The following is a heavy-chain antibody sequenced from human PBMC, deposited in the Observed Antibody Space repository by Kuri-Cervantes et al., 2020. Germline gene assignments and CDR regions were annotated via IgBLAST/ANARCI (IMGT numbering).Heavy chain of an antibody. J-gene: IGHJ4*02. CDR3: TRIYDTVFDH. Sequence: GESLKISCAASGFTFSNAWMSWVRQAPGKGLEWVGRIKSKTDGGTTDYAAPVKGRFTISRDDSKNTLYLQMNSLKTEDTAVYYCTRIYDTVFDHWGQGTLVTVSS. V-gene: IGHV3-15*01. CDR2: IKSKTDGGTT. D-gene: IGHD5/OR15-5a*01. CDR1: GFTFSNAW.